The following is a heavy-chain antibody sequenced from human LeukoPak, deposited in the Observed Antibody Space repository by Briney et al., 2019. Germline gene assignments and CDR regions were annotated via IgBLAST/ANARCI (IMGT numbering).Heavy chain of an antibody. CDR1: GYTLTELS. CDR2: FDPEDGET. CDR3: AIVRSIGPMVRGVISGFDP. V-gene: IGHV1-24*01. Sequence: ASVKVSCKVSGYTLTELSMRWVRQAPGKGLEWMGGFDPEDGETIYAQKFQGRVTMTEDTSTDTAYMELSSLRSEDTAVYYCAIVRSIGPMVRGVISGFDPWGQGTLVTVSS. J-gene: IGHJ5*02. D-gene: IGHD3-10*01.